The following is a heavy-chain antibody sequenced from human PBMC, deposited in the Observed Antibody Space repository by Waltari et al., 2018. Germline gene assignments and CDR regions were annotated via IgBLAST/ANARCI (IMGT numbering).Heavy chain of an antibody. J-gene: IGHJ3*02. V-gene: IGHV4-39*07. CDR1: GGSISSSSYY. D-gene: IGHD6-13*01. CDR2: IYYSGST. CDR3: ARAERGYSSSWKAFDI. Sequence: QLQLQESGPGLVKPSETLSLTCTVSGGSISSSSYYRGWIRQPPGKGLEWIGSIYYSGSTYYNPSLKSRVTISVDTSKNQFSLKLSSVTAADTAVYYCARAERGYSSSWKAFDIWGQGTMVTVSS.